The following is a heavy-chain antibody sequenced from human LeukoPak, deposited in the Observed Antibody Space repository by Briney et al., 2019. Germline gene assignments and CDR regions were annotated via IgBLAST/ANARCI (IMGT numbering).Heavy chain of an antibody. J-gene: IGHJ4*02. CDR1: GFTVSSNY. CDR3: AREGNYYFDY. V-gene: IGHV3-66*01. D-gene: IGHD1-7*01. CDR2: IYSGGST. Sequence: GGSLRLSFAASGFTVSSNYMSWVRQAPGKGLEWVLIIYSGGSTSYADSVKGRFTISRDNSKNTLYLQMNSLRVEDTAVYYCAREGNYYFDYWGQGTLVTVSS.